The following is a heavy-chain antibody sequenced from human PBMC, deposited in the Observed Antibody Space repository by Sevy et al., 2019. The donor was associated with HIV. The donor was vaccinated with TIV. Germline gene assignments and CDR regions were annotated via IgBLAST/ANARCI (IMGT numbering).Heavy chain of an antibody. D-gene: IGHD6-13*01. CDR3: AREGRIAAAGTENYYYYYMDV. CDR1: GGSISSSNW. V-gene: IGHV4-4*02. J-gene: IGHJ6*03. Sequence: SETLSLTCAVSGGSISSSNWWSWVRQPPGKGLEWIGEIYRSGSTNYNPSLKSRVTISVDKSKNQFSLKLSSVTAADTAVYYCAREGRIAAAGTENYYYYYMDVWGKGTTVTVSS. CDR2: IYRSGST.